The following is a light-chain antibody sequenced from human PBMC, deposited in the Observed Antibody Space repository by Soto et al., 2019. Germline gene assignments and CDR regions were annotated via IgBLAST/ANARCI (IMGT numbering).Light chain of an antibody. Sequence: QSVLTQPPSASGSPGQSVTISCTGTSSDIGGYNYVSWYQQHPGKAPKLIIYEVSKRPSGVPDRFSGSKSGNTASLTVSGLQAEDEADYYCSSYTSSGTLEVVFGGGTKLTVL. CDR3: SSYTSSGTLEVV. J-gene: IGLJ3*02. CDR2: EVS. CDR1: SSDIGGYNY. V-gene: IGLV2-8*01.